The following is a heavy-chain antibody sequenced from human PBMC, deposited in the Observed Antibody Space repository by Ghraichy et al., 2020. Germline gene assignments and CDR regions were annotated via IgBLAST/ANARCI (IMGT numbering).Heavy chain of an antibody. J-gene: IGHJ5*02. V-gene: IGHV4-39*01. CDR3: ARAPDTYYDFWSGYYSNWFDL. D-gene: IGHD3-3*01. CDR1: GGSISSSGNY. Sequence: LETLSLTCTVSGGSISSSGNYWGWIRQPPGKGLEWIWTMYYNGNTYYNPSLTSRVTISADTSKNQLSLRLSSVTATDTAVYFYARAPDTYYDFWSGYYSNWFDLWGQGTLVTVSS. CDR2: MYYNGNT.